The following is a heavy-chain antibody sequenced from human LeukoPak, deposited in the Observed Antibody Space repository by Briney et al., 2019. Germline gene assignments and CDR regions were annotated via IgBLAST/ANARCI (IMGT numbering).Heavy chain of an antibody. Sequence: GGSLRLSCAASGFTFSSYAMSWVRQAPGKGLEWVSAISGSGGSTYYADSVKGRFTISRDNSKNTLYLQMNSLRAEDTAVYYCAKDNCGGPAAGAWFDPWGQGTLVTVSS. CDR2: ISGSGGST. J-gene: IGHJ5*02. D-gene: IGHD4-23*01. CDR3: AKDNCGGPAAGAWFDP. V-gene: IGHV3-23*01. CDR1: GFTFSSYA.